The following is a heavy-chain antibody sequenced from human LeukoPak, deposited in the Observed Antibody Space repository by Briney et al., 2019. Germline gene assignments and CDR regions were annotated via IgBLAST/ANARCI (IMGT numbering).Heavy chain of an antibody. Sequence: SETLSLTCTVSGYSISSGYYWGWIRQPPGKGLECIGSIYHSGSTYYNPSLKSRVTISVDTSKNQFSLKLSSVTAADTAVYYCARDPYYDSSGYPGPYFDYWGQGTLVTVSS. V-gene: IGHV4-38-2*02. D-gene: IGHD3-22*01. J-gene: IGHJ4*02. CDR2: IYHSGST. CDR3: ARDPYYDSSGYPGPYFDY. CDR1: GYSISSGYY.